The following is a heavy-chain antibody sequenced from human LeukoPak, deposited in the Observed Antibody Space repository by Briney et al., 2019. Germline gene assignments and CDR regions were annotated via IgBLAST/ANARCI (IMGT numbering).Heavy chain of an antibody. V-gene: IGHV3-48*04. J-gene: IGHJ4*02. D-gene: IGHD4-23*01. CDR2: ISSSGSTI. CDR3: ARRRLNYGGNSVDY. Sequence: PGGSLRLSCAASGFTFSNYWMHWVRQAPGKGLEWVSYISSSGSTIYYADSVKGRFTISRDNAKNSLYLQMNSLRAEDTAVYYCARRRLNYGGNSVDYWGQGTLVTVSS. CDR1: GFTFSNYW.